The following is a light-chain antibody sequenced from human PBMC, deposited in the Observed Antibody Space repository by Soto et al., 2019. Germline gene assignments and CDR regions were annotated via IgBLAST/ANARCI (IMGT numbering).Light chain of an antibody. J-gene: IGKJ1*01. CDR3: QQYNSCWT. Sequence: DIQMTQSPSTLSASVGDRVTITCRASQSISSWLAWYQQKPGKAPKLLIYDASSLESGVPSRFSGSGSGTEFTITISSLQPDDFATYYCQQYNSCWTFGQGTKVEIK. CDR1: QSISSW. V-gene: IGKV1-5*01. CDR2: DAS.